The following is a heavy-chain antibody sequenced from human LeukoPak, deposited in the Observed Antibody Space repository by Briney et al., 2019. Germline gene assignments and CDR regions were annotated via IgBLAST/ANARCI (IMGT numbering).Heavy chain of an antibody. Sequence: SETLSLTCTVSGGSISSSSYYWGWIRQPPGKGLEWIGSIYYSGSTYYNPSLKSRVTISVDTSKNQFSLKLSSVTAADTAVYYCARDPTVTTYSIPPKYYFDYWGQGTLVTVSS. CDR3: ARDPTVTTYSIPPKYYFDY. CDR2: IYYSGST. CDR1: GGSISSSSYY. V-gene: IGHV4-39*07. D-gene: IGHD4-17*01. J-gene: IGHJ4*02.